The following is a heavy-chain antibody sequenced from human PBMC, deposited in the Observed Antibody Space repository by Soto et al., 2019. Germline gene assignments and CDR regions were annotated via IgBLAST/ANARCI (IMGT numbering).Heavy chain of an antibody. D-gene: IGHD6-6*01. V-gene: IGHV3-30-3*01. CDR1: GFTFSSYA. Sequence: GGSLRLSCAASGFTFSSYAMHWVRQAPGKGLEWVAVISYDGSNKYYADSVKGRFTISRDNSKNTLYLQMNSLRAEDTAVYYCARDGMGQGSGYSSSSEYYYYGMDVWGQGTTVTVSS. J-gene: IGHJ6*02. CDR2: ISYDGSNK. CDR3: ARDGMGQGSGYSSSSEYYYYGMDV.